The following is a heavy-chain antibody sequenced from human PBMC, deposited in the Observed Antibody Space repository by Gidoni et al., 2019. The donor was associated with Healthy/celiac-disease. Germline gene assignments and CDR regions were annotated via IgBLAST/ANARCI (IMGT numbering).Heavy chain of an antibody. V-gene: IGHV1-18*01. Sequence: QVQLVQSGAEVKKPGASVKVSCKASGYTFTSSGISWVRQATGQGLEWMGWISAYNGNTNYAQKLQGRVTMTTDTSTSTAYMELRSLRSDDTAVYYCARTLPYDFWSGYRFDYWGQGTLVTVSS. D-gene: IGHD3-3*01. J-gene: IGHJ4*02. CDR3: ARTLPYDFWSGYRFDY. CDR1: GYTFTSSG. CDR2: ISAYNGNT.